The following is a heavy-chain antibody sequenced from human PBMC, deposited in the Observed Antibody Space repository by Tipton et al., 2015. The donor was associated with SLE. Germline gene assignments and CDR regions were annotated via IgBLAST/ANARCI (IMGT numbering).Heavy chain of an antibody. Sequence: SLRLSCAASGFTFSSYAMNWVRQAPGKGLEWVSGISGSGGSTDYADSVKGRFAISRENAKNSLYLHMDSLTVGDTAVYYCAREATSSNWNDWYFDLWGRGTLVTVSS. J-gene: IGHJ2*01. CDR2: ISGSGGST. V-gene: IGHV3-23*01. CDR1: GFTFSSYA. CDR3: AREATSSNWNDWYFDL. D-gene: IGHD1-1*01.